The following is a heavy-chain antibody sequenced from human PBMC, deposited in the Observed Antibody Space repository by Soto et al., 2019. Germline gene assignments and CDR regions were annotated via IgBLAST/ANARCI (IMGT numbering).Heavy chain of an antibody. V-gene: IGHV3-7*01. J-gene: IGHJ6*02. CDR2: IKQDGSEK. Sequence: PGGSLRLSCAASGFTCSNYWMNWVRQAPGKGLEWVANIKQDGSEKYFVDSVKGRFTISRDNAKNSLYLQMNSLRAEDTAVYYCARDLGRTAAGYYYYAMDVWGQGTTVTVSS. D-gene: IGHD2-2*01. CDR1: GFTCSNYW. CDR3: ARDLGRTAAGYYYYAMDV.